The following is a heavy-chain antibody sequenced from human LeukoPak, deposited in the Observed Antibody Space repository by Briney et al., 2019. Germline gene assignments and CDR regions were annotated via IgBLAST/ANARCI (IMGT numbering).Heavy chain of an antibody. CDR3: AMTSYSGSYYWFDP. V-gene: IGHV1-69*13. Sequence: ASVKVSCKASGGTFSSYAISWVRQAPGQGLEWMGGIIPIFGTANYAQKFQGRVTITADESTSTAYMELSSLRSEDTAVYCCAMTSYSGSYYWFDPWGQGTLVTVSS. J-gene: IGHJ5*02. CDR2: IIPIFGTA. CDR1: GGTFSSYA. D-gene: IGHD1-26*01.